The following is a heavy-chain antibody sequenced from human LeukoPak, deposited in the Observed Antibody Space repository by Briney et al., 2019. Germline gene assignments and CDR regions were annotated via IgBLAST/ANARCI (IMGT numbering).Heavy chain of an antibody. Sequence: SQTLSLTCTVSGGSISSGGYYWSWIRQHPGKGLEWIGYIYYSGSTYYNPSLKSRVTISVDTSKNQFSLKLSSVTAADTAVYYCARANVPAALSFDPWGQGTLVTVSS. CDR2: IYYSGST. CDR3: ARANVPAALSFDP. D-gene: IGHD2-2*01. CDR1: GGSISSGGYY. J-gene: IGHJ5*02. V-gene: IGHV4-31*03.